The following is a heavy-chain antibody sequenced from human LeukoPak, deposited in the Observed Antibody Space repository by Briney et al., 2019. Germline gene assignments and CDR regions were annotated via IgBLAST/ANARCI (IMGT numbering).Heavy chain of an antibody. D-gene: IGHD6-13*01. V-gene: IGHV3-66*01. Sequence: GGSLRLSCAVAGFSVTNSYISWVRQAPGKGREWVSVIYRGGTTYYAASVKGRFTVARDNSKNTLYLQLNSLRAEDTAKYFCARDRRRPFRLSAPGPAYYYGMDLWGQGTTVTVSS. J-gene: IGHJ6*02. CDR2: IYRGGTT. CDR3: ARDRRRPFRLSAPGPAYYYGMDL. CDR1: GFSVTNSY.